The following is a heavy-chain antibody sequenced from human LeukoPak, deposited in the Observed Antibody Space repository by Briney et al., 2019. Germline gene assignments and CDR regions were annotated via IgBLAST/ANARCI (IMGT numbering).Heavy chain of an antibody. CDR2: INTDGSST. V-gene: IGHV3-74*01. CDR3: ARDDSLTGDAFDI. J-gene: IGHJ3*02. Sequence: GGSLRLSCAASGFTFKNYWMHWVRQAPGKGLMWVSRINTDGSSTTYADSVKGRFTISRDNAKNTLYLQMNSLRAEDTAVYYCARDDSLTGDAFDIWGQGTMVTVSS. D-gene: IGHD3/OR15-3a*01. CDR1: GFTFKNYW.